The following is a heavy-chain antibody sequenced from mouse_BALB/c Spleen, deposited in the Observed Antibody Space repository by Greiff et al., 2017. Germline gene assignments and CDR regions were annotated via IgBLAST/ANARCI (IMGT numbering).Heavy chain of an antibody. V-gene: IGHV2-9*02. CDR2: IWAGGST. D-gene: IGHD3-1*01. Sequence: QVQLKESGPGLVAPSQSLSITCTVSGFSLTSYGVHWVRQPPGKGLEWLGVIWAGGSTNYNSALMSRLSISKDNSKSQVFLKMNSLQTDDTAMYYCARGGTQLGLRDAYWGQGTLVTVSA. J-gene: IGHJ3*01. CDR3: ARGGTQLGLRDAY. CDR1: GFSLTSYG.